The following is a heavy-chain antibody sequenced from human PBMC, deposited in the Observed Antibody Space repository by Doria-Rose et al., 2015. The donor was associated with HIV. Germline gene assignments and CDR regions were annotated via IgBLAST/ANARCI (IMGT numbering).Heavy chain of an antibody. J-gene: IGHJ4*02. CDR1: GVSLSSPGMG. CDR3: ARIKSSRWYHKYYFDF. Sequence: QITLKESGPVLVKPTETLTLTCTVSGVSLSSPGMGVSWIRQPPGKALEWLANIFSDDESSYKTSLNSRLTISRGTAKSQVVLTMTDMDLVDTATYYCARIKSSRWYHKYYFDFWGQGTLVIVSA. D-gene: IGHD6-13*01. CDR2: IFSDDES. V-gene: IGHV2-26*01.